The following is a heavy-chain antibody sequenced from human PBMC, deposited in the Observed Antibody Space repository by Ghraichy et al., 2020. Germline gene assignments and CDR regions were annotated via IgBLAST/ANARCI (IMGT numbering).Heavy chain of an antibody. CDR1: GLTFSTFG. CDR2: IGYDGSDK. Sequence: GGSLRLSCAASGLTFSTFGLHWVRQAPGKGLDWVSFIGYDGSDKNNADSVKGRFAVSRDNSRTILYLEMNSLTVEDTAVYFCAKWGGNDGFDIWGQGTKVTVSS. V-gene: IGHV3-30*02. D-gene: IGHD1-26*01. J-gene: IGHJ3*02. CDR3: AKWGGNDGFDI.